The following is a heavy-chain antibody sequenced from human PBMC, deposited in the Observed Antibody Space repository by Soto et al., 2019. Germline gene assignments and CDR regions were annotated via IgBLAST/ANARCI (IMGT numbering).Heavy chain of an antibody. D-gene: IGHD3-10*01. CDR2: ITTGGGST. CDR3: AKSSAPKSIYLPADY. Sequence: LRFSLASSGLTISNYDLNSFSRPPEKGLEWVSSITTGGGSTYYADAVKGRFTISRDNSKNTLYLQMNSLRAEDTALYYCAKSSAPKSIYLPADYWGQGILVTVSS. J-gene: IGHJ4*02. CDR1: GLTISNYD. V-gene: IGHV3-23*01.